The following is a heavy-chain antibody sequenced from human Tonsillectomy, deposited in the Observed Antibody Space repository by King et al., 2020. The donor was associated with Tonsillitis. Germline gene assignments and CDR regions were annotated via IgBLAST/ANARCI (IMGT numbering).Heavy chain of an antibody. J-gene: IGHJ5*02. V-gene: IGHV3-30-3*01. CDR2: ISYDGTNK. D-gene: IGHD6-19*01. CDR1: GFTFSYYA. CDR3: ARGGSSGWYLGNWFDP. Sequence: HVQLVESGGGVVQPGTSLRLSCAASGFTFSYYAMHWVRQAPGKGLEWVAVISYDGTNKYYADSVKGRFTISRDNSKNTLYLHMNSLRAEDTAVFYCARGGSSGWYLGNWFDPWGQGTLVTVSS.